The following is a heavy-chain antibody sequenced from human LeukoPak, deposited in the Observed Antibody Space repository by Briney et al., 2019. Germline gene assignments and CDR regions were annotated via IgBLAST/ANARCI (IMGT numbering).Heavy chain of an antibody. D-gene: IGHD2-15*01. CDR2: INHSGST. CDR1: GGSFSGYY. CDR3: ARHIVVVAASWNWFDP. Sequence: SETLSLTCAVYGGSFSGYYWSWIRQPPGKGLEWIGEINHSGSTNYNPSLKSRVAISVDTSKNQFSLKLSSVTAADTAVYYCARHIVVVAASWNWFDPWGQGTLVTVSS. V-gene: IGHV4-34*01. J-gene: IGHJ5*02.